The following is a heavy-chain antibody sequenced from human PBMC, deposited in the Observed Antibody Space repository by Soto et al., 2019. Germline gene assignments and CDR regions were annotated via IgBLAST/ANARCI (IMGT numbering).Heavy chain of an antibody. Sequence: QVQLVQSGAEVKKPGSSVKVSCKVSGGTFSSYAISWVRQAPGQGLEWMGGIIPIFGTANYAQKFQGRVTITADESTSTAYMELSSLRSEDSAVYYCAREYNWNSIYYGMDVWGQETTVTVSS. CDR1: GGTFSSYA. V-gene: IGHV1-69*01. CDR2: IIPIFGTA. J-gene: IGHJ6*02. CDR3: AREYNWNSIYYGMDV. D-gene: IGHD1-7*01.